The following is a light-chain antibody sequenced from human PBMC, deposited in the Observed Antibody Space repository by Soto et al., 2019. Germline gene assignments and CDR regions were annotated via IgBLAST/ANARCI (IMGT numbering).Light chain of an antibody. J-gene: IGKJ1*01. CDR3: HQYVASPRT. CDR1: QSIAGGY. Sequence: EIVLTQSPRTLSLSPGERATLSCRASQSIAGGYLAWYQHRPGQAPRLIISGAYRRAAGIPDRFSGSGSGTDFTLTISRLQPEDFAVYYCHQYVASPRTFGQGTKVEFK. CDR2: GAY. V-gene: IGKV3-20*01.